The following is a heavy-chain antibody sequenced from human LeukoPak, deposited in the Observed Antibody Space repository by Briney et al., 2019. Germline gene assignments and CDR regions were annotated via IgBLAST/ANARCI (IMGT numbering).Heavy chain of an antibody. CDR3: AKSFGYSRSWFDY. J-gene: IGHJ4*02. CDR1: GFTFSSYA. Sequence: GGSLRLSCAASGFTFSSYAMSWARQAPGRGLEWVSGISGNGGGTYYADSVKGRFTISRDNSKNTLYLQMNSLRAEDTAVYYCAKSFGYSRSWFDYWGQGTLVTVSS. CDR2: ISGNGGGT. V-gene: IGHV3-23*01. D-gene: IGHD6-13*01.